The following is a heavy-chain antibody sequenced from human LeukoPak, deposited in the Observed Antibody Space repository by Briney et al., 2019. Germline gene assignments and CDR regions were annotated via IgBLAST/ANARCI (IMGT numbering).Heavy chain of an antibody. CDR2: ISGSGGST. CDR3: AKDRHCSSTSCQFDY. CDR1: GFTFSSYA. Sequence: GGSLRLSCAASGFTFSSYAMSWVRQAPGKGLEWVSAISGSGGSTYYADSVKGRFTISRDNSKNTLYLQMNSLRAEDTAVYYCAKDRHCSSTSCQFDYWGQGTLVTVSS. V-gene: IGHV3-23*01. D-gene: IGHD2-2*01. J-gene: IGHJ4*02.